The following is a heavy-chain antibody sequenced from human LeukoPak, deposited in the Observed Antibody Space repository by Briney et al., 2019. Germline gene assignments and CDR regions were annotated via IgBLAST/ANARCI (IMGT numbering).Heavy chain of an antibody. V-gene: IGHV1-3*01. CDR3: ARDPLVMMHYDSSGYYPSRFDY. CDR1: GYTFTSYA. CDR2: INAGNGNT. Sequence: GASVKVSCKASGYTFTSYAMHWVRQAPGQRLEWMGWINAGNGNTKYSQKFQGRVTITRDTSASTAYMELSSLRSEDTAVYYCARDPLVMMHYDSSGYYPSRFDYWGQGTLVTVSS. J-gene: IGHJ4*02. D-gene: IGHD3-22*01.